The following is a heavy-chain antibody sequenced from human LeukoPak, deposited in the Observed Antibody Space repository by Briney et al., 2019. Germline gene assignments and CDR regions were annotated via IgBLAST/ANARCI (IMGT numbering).Heavy chain of an antibody. J-gene: IGHJ4*02. Sequence: ASVKVSCKTSGYTFTSYHIHWVRQAPGPRLEWMGIIDPGYTATTYAQQFRGRVTMTSDTSTSAVYMELRSLRSEDTAVYYCARDGGHWGDIDSWGQGTLVTVSS. CDR2: IDPGYTAT. D-gene: IGHD7-27*01. V-gene: IGHV1-46*01. CDR3: ARDGGHWGDIDS. CDR1: GYTFTSYH.